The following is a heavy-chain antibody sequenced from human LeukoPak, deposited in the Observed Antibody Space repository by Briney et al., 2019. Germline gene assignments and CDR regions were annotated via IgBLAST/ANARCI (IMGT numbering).Heavy chain of an antibody. V-gene: IGHV3-23*01. Sequence: PGGSLRVSCVASGFTFSSYAMTWVRQAPGKGLEWLSAISSSGGSTYYADSVKGRLTISRDNSKNTLFLQMDNLRVEDTAVYYCAKDPRDGYTYYYYYYMDVWGTGTTVTVSS. CDR1: GFTFSSYA. CDR2: ISSSGGST. D-gene: IGHD5-24*01. CDR3: AKDPRDGYTYYYYYYMDV. J-gene: IGHJ6*03.